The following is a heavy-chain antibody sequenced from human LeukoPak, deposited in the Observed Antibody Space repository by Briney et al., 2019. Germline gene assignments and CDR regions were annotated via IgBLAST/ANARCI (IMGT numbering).Heavy chain of an antibody. CDR3: ARQGDTGSWYFDY. CDR1: GFTFTYYA. CDR2: ISHDGSNQ. Sequence: QTGGSLRLSCAVSGFTFTYYAMHWFRQAPAKGLNGVPVISHDGSNQQYADSVKGQVTISRDNSKSTLYLQMASLRAGDTAVYYCARQGDTGSWYFDYWGQGTLVTVSS. V-gene: IGHV3-30-3*01. J-gene: IGHJ4*02. D-gene: IGHD2-21*02.